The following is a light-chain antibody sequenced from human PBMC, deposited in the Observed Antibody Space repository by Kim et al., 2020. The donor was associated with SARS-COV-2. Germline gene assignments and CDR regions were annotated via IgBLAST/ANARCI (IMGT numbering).Light chain of an antibody. CDR3: QQTYSASRT. CDR2: TAS. J-gene: IGKJ1*01. V-gene: IGKV1-39*01. Sequence: DIQMTQSPSSLSASVGDRVTITCRASQDISRYLNWYQQKPGKAPKLLIYTASSLQSGVPSRFTGSGSETDFTLTISSLQPEDFATYHCQQTYSASRTFGQGTKVDSK. CDR1: QDISRY.